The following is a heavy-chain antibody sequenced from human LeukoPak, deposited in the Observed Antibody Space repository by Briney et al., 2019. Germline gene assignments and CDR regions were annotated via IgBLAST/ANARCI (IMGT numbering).Heavy chain of an antibody. CDR2: ISSDSGII. V-gene: IGHV3-48*01. D-gene: IGHD3-10*01. J-gene: IGHJ4*02. Sequence: GGSLRLSCAASGFTFSVYSMNWVRQAPGRGLEWVAYISSDSGIIYYADSVKGRFTISRHNAKNSLYLQMEHLRAADTAVYYCARNYSPFDYWGQGTLVTVSS. CDR3: ARNYSPFDY. CDR1: GFTFSVYS.